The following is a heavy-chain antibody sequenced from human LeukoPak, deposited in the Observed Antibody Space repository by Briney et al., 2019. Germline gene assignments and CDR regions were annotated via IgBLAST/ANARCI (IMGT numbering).Heavy chain of an antibody. CDR2: ISSSSSTI. Sequence: PGGSLRLSCAVSGFTFSKYRMTWVRQAPGKGLEWISYISSSSSTIYYADSVKGRFTISRDNAKNSLYLQMNSLRGEDTAVYYCARDWGGWDENIWVPYFFDYWGQGTLVTVSS. D-gene: IGHD2-21*01. V-gene: IGHV3-48*01. CDR3: ARDWGGWDENIWVPYFFDY. J-gene: IGHJ4*02. CDR1: GFTFSKYR.